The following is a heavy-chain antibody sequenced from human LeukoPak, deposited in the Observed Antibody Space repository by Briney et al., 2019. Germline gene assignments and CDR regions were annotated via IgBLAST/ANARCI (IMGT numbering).Heavy chain of an antibody. J-gene: IGHJ6*03. CDR1: GFSFSGYW. Sequence: GGSLRLSCAALGFSFSGYWMTWVRQAPGKGLEWVANIKQAGSEKYYVDSVKGRFTISRDNAKNSLYLEMNSLRAEGTAVYYCARGHPYYFYMDVWGKGTTVTVSS. V-gene: IGHV3-7*01. CDR2: IKQAGSEK. CDR3: ARGHPYYFYMDV.